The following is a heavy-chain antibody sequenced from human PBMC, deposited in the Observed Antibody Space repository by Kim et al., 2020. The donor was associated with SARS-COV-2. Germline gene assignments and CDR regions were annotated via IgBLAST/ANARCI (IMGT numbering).Heavy chain of an antibody. V-gene: IGHV4-39*07. D-gene: IGHD6-19*01. Sequence: YDRSLKSRVTISVDTSKNQFSLKQSSVTAADTAVYYCARDFRAHGLAVGEWGQGTLVTVSS. J-gene: IGHJ4*02. CDR3: ARDFRAHGLAVGE.